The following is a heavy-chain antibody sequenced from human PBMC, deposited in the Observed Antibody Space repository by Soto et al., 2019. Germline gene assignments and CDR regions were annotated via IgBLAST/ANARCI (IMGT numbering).Heavy chain of an antibody. D-gene: IGHD2-2*01. V-gene: IGHV3-23*01. CDR1: GFTFNNYA. CDR3: AKDRSEYCSSTSCWAFDI. J-gene: IGHJ3*02. CDR2: ISGRGGST. Sequence: GGSLRLSCAASGFTFNNYAMSWVRQAPGKGLEWVSAISGRGGSTYYADSVKDIITISRDNSKNTLYLQMNSMRAEDTAVYYCAKDRSEYCSSTSCWAFDIWGQGTMVTVSS.